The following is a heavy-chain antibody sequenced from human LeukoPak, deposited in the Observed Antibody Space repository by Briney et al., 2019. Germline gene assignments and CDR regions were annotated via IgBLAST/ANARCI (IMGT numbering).Heavy chain of an antibody. Sequence: GGSLRLSCAASGFTFDDYAMHWVRQAPGKGLEWVSGISWNSGSIGYADSVKGRFTISRDNAKNSLYLQMNSLRAEDTALYYCARRYYSFDYWGQGTLVTVSS. V-gene: IGHV3-9*01. CDR2: ISWNSGSI. CDR3: ARRYYSFDY. D-gene: IGHD1-26*01. CDR1: GFTFDDYA. J-gene: IGHJ4*02.